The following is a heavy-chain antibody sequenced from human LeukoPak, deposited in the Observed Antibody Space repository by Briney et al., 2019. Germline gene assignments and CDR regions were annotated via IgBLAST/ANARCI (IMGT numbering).Heavy chain of an antibody. Sequence: PSETLSLTCTVSGGSISSGGYYWSWIRQPPGKGLEWIGYIYHSGSTYYNPSLKSRVTISVDTSKNQFSLKLSSVTAADTAVYYCARHIAAASGWFDPWGQGTLVTVSS. CDR3: ARHIAAASGWFDP. J-gene: IGHJ5*02. CDR1: GGSISSGGYY. V-gene: IGHV4-30-2*01. CDR2: IYHSGST. D-gene: IGHD6-13*01.